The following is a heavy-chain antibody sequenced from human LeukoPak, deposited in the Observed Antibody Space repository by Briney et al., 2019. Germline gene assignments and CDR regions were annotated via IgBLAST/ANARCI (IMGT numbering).Heavy chain of an antibody. D-gene: IGHD2-2*03. CDR2: IYTSGST. CDR1: GGSISSYY. J-gene: IGHJ6*03. V-gene: IGHV4-4*07. Sequence: SETLSLTCTVSGGSISSYYWSWIRQPAGKGLEWIGRIYTSGSTNYNPSLKSRVTMSVDTSKNQFSLKLSSVTAADTAVYYCAREWVDVVVVPAAMDYYYYMDVWGKGTTATVSS. CDR3: AREWVDVVVVPAAMDYYYYMDV.